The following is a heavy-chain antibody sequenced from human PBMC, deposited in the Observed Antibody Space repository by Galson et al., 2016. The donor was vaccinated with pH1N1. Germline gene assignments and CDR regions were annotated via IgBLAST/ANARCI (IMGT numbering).Heavy chain of an antibody. CDR3: ARDRYCGGDCYPGAFDI. D-gene: IGHD2-21*02. CDR2: IYYSGIT. V-gene: IGHV4-31*03. J-gene: IGHJ3*02. Sequence: TLSLTCTVSGGSISSGGYYWSWIRQHPGKGLEWIGYIYYSGITYYNPSLKSRVTISLDTSKNQFSLKLSSVTAADTAVYYCARDRYCGGDCYPGAFDIWGQGIMVTVSS. CDR1: GGSISSGGYY.